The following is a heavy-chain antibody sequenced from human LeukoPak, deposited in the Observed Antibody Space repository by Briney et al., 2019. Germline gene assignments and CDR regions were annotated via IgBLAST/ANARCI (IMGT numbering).Heavy chain of an antibody. CDR1: GYTFTGYY. CDR2: INPNSGGT. CDR3: ARGRIAAAGTWWFDP. J-gene: IGHJ5*02. D-gene: IGHD6-13*01. V-gene: IGHV1-2*02. Sequence: ASVKVSFQASGYTFTGYYMHWVRQAPGQGLEWMGWINPNSGGTNYAQKFQGRVTLTRDTSISTAYMELSRLRSDDTAVYYCARGRIAAAGTWWFDPWGQGTLVTVSS.